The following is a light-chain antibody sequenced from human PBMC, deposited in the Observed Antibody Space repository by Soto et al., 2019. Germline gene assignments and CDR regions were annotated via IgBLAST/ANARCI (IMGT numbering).Light chain of an antibody. V-gene: IGKV3-20*01. Sequence: EIVLTQSPGTLSLSPGERATLSCRASQSVSSSYLAWYQQKPGQAPRLLIYGASSRATGIPDRFSGSGSGTDFTLTISRLEPEDFGVYYSQQYGSSPYTFGQGTKLEIK. CDR1: QSVSSSY. CDR3: QQYGSSPYT. J-gene: IGKJ2*01. CDR2: GAS.